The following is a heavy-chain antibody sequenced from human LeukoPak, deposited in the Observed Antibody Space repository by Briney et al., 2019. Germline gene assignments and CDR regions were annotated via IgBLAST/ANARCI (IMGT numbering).Heavy chain of an antibody. Sequence: ASVKVSCTASGYTLSNFGISWVRQAPGQGLEWMGWLSASNGNTNYAQKVRGRVTMTTDTSTNTAYLELTSLRSDDTAVYYCARDLRELMGGDYYFDYWGQGTLVTVSS. V-gene: IGHV1-18*01. J-gene: IGHJ4*02. CDR2: LSASNGNT. CDR3: ARDLRELMGGDYYFDY. CDR1: GYTLSNFG. D-gene: IGHD2-8*01.